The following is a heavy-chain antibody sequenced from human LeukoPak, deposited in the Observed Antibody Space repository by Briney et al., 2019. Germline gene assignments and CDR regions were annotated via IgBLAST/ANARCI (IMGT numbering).Heavy chain of an antibody. D-gene: IGHD4-17*01. J-gene: IGHJ6*02. CDR2: IYYSGST. CDR1: GGSVSSGSYY. V-gene: IGHV4-61*01. CDR3: AREAFDYGDYAPGSYYYYGMDV. Sequence: KPSATLSLTCSVSGGSVSSGSYYWSWMRQPPGKGLEWIGYIYYSGSTNYNPSLKSRVTISVYTSKNQSSLKLSSVTAADTAVYYCAREAFDYGDYAPGSYYYYGMDVWSQGTTVTVSS.